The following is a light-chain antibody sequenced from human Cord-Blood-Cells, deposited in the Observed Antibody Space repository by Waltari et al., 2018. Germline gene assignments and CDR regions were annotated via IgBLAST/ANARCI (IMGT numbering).Light chain of an antibody. CDR1: QGISSY. CDR2: AAS. J-gene: IGKJ3*01. CDR3: QQSYSTPFT. V-gene: IGKV1-39*01. Sequence: DIQMTQSPPSLSASVGHRVTITRRASQGISSYLNWYQQKPGKAPKLLIYAASSLQSGVPSRFSGSGSGTDFTLTISSLQPEDFATYYCQQSYSTPFTFGPGTKVDIK.